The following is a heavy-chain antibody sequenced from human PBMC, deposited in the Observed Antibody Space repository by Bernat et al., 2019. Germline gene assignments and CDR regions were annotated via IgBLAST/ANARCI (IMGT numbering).Heavy chain of an antibody. CDR3: ATAPDLYTGPWVGFDF. D-gene: IGHD5-12*01. Sequence: VQVVESGGRVVQPGGSLRLSCVASGFSFSSYAMHWVRQSPGKGLEWVAILWHDSSDKYYAESVQGRFTISRDNSKNILFLQMNSLRDEDTAIYYCATAPDLYTGPWVGFDFWGLRTLVTVSS. CDR2: LWHDSSDK. CDR1: GFSFSSYA. V-gene: IGHV3-33*01. J-gene: IGHJ4*02.